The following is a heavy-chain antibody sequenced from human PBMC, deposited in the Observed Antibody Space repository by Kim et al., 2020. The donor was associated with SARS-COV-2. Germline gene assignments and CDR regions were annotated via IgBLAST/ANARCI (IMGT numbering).Heavy chain of an antibody. CDR2: INTNTGNP. D-gene: IGHD2-2*01. CDR1: GYTFTSYA. J-gene: IGHJ6*02. V-gene: IGHV7-4-1*02. CDR3: ARIPPYAFYYYYGMDV. Sequence: ASVKVSCKASGYTFTSYAMNWVRQAPGQGLEWMGWINTNTGNPTYAQGFTGRFVFSLDTSVSTAYLQISSLKAEDTAVYYCARIPPYAFYYYYGMDVWGQGTTVTVSS.